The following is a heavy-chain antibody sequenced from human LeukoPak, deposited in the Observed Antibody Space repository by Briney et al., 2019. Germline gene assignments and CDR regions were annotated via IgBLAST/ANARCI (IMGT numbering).Heavy chain of an antibody. CDR1: GFTFKNYA. V-gene: IGHV3-23*01. CDR3: ANSGGDSYGATY. Sequence: GGSLRLSCAASGFTFKNYAMSWVRQAPARGLEWVASLRGDGETFYADSVKGRFTISRDNAENSLYLQMNGLRADDTAVYYCANSGGDSYGATYWGQGTLVIVSS. J-gene: IGHJ4*02. CDR2: LRGDGET. D-gene: IGHD5-18*01.